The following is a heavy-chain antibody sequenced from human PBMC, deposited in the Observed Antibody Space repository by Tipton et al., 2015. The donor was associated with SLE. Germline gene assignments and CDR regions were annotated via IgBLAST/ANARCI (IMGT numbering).Heavy chain of an antibody. CDR3: ARGPTVVTPLFDY. CDR1: GGSISSHY. V-gene: IGHV4-59*11. D-gene: IGHD4-23*01. J-gene: IGHJ4*02. Sequence: LRLSCTVSGGSISSHYWSWIRQPPGKGLEWIGYIYYSGSTNYNPSLKSRVTISVDTSKNQFSLKLSSVTAADTAVHYCARGPTVVTPLFDYWGQGTLVTVSS. CDR2: IYYSGST.